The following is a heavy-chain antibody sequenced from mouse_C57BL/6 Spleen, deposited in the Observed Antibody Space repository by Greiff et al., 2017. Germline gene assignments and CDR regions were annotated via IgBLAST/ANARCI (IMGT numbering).Heavy chain of an antibody. CDR2: IYPGSGST. CDR1: GYTFTSYW. Sequence: VQLQQPGAELVKPGASVKMSCTASGYTFTSYWITWVKQRPVQGLEWIGDIYPGSGSTNYNEKFKSKATLTVDTSSSTAYMHLSSLTSADSAGDYGARPGSSDEYVDYWGQGTTLTVSS. V-gene: IGHV1-55*01. J-gene: IGHJ2*01. D-gene: IGHD1-1*01. CDR3: ARPGSSDEYVDY.